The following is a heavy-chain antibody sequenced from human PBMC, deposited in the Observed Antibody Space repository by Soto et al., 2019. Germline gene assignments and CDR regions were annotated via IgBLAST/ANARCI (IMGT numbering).Heavy chain of an antibody. D-gene: IGHD3-10*01. CDR3: ARGLRYYGSGSYSPYYYGMDV. J-gene: IGHJ6*02. CDR1: GGSFSGYY. CDR2: INHSGST. V-gene: IGHV4-34*01. Sequence: PSETLSLSCAVYGGSFSGYYWSWIRQPPGKGLEWIGEINHSGSTNYNPSLKSRVTISVDTSKNQFSLKLSSVTAADTAVYYCARGLRYYGSGSYSPYYYGMDVWGQGTTVTVSS.